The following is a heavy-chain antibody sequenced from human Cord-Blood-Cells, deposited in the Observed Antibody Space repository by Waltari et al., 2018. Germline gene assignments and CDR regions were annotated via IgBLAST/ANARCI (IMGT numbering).Heavy chain of an antibody. Sequence: QVQLQQWGAGLFKPSETLSLTCAVYGGSFSGYYWSWIRQPPGKGLEWIGEINHSGSTNYNPSLKSRVTISVDTSKNQFSLKLSSVTAADTAVYYCARYLDDSIAAAGTSAFDIWGQGTMVTVSS. CDR2: INHSGST. CDR1: GGSFSGYY. D-gene: IGHD6-13*01. J-gene: IGHJ3*02. V-gene: IGHV4-34*01. CDR3: ARYLDDSIAAAGTSAFDI.